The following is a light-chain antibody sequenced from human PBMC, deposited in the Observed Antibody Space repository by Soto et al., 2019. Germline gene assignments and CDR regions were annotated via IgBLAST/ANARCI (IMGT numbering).Light chain of an antibody. CDR1: QTMTRAY. Sequence: EIVLMQSPGTLSLSPGERATLSCRASQTMTRAYVAWYQQKPGQAPRLLIYAASYRATGISDKFSGSGSGTDFSLTISRLEPEDSAVYYCHQYHSPPQTFGQGTKVDIX. V-gene: IGKV3-20*01. CDR2: AAS. CDR3: HQYHSPPQT. J-gene: IGKJ2*01.